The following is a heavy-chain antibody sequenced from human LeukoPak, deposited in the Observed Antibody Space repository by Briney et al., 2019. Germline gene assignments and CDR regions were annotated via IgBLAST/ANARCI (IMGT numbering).Heavy chain of an antibody. V-gene: IGHV1-2*06. Sequence: GASVKVSCKASGYTFTGYYMHWVRQAPGQGLEWMGRINPNSGGTNYAQKFQGRVTMTRDTSISTAYMELSRLRSDDTAVYYCASPSPSTWGYSYGFDYWGQGTLVTVSS. D-gene: IGHD5-18*01. CDR3: ASPSPSTWGYSYGFDY. CDR2: INPNSGGT. CDR1: GYTFTGYY. J-gene: IGHJ4*02.